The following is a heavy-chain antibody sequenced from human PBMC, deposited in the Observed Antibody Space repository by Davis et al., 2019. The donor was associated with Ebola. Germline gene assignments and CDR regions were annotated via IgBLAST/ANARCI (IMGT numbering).Heavy chain of an antibody. CDR1: GDRVSINSAG. D-gene: IGHD3/OR15-3a*01. V-gene: IGHV6-1*01. Sequence: PSETLSLTCAISGDRVSINSAGWNWIRQSPSRGLEWLGRTYYNSKWYNDYAVSVKSRITINPDTSKNQFSLHLNSVTPGDTAVYYCARGWLRTGFDYWGQGTLVTVSS. J-gene: IGHJ4*02. CDR2: TYYNSKWYN. CDR3: ARGWLRTGFDY.